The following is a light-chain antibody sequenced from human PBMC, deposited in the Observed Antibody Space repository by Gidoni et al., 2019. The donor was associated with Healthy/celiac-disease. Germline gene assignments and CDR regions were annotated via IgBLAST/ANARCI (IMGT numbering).Light chain of an antibody. Sequence: EIVMTQSPATLSVSTRERATLSCRASQGVSSNLAWYQQRPGQAPRLLIYGASTRATGIPARFSGSGSGTEFTLTISSLQSEDFAVYYCQQYNNWWTFGQGTKVEIK. V-gene: IGKV3-15*01. J-gene: IGKJ1*01. CDR1: QGVSSN. CDR3: QQYNNWWT. CDR2: GAS.